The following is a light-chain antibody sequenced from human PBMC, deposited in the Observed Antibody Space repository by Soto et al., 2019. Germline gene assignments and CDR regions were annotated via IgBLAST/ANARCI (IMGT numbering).Light chain of an antibody. V-gene: IGKV1-5*03. CDR1: QSIGNC. CDR2: GAS. J-gene: IGKJ4*01. Sequence: DIQMTQSPSTLSVSVGDRVTITCRASQSIGNCLAWYQQKPGKAPNLLIYGASALNSGVPARFSGSGSGTEFTLTISILQPDDFATYYCQQYNSSPRTFGAGTKVEIK. CDR3: QQYNSSPRT.